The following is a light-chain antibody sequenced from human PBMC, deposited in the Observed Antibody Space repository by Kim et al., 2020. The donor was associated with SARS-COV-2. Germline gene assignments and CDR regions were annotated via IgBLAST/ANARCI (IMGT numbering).Light chain of an antibody. J-gene: IGLJ2*01. Sequence: SPGQTASIACSGDKLGDEYACWCQQKPGQSPVLVLYQDTKRPSGIPERFSGSNSGNTATLTISGTQAMDEADYYGQSWDSSAVVVFGGGTQLTVL. CDR2: QDT. CDR1: KLGDEY. CDR3: QSWDSSAVVV. V-gene: IGLV3-1*01.